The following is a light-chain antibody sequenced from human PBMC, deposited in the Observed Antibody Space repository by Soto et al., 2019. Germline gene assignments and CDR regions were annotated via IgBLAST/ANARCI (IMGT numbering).Light chain of an antibody. CDR2: SND. V-gene: IGLV1-44*01. Sequence: QSVLTQPPSASGTPGRRVTISCSGSSSNIGSNTVNWYQQLPGTAPKLLIYSNDQRPSGVPDRFSGSKSGTSASLAISGLQSEDEADYYCAAWGASLNGWVFGGGTKVTVL. J-gene: IGLJ3*02. CDR1: SSNIGSNT. CDR3: AAWGASLNGWV.